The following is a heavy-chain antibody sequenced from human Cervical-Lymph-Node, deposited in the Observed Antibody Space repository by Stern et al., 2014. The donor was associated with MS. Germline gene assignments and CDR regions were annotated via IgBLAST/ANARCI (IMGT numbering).Heavy chain of an antibody. D-gene: IGHD6-19*01. J-gene: IGHJ4*02. CDR1: GFTFGDYA. CDR3: VKSDTSAWYSPFDY. V-gene: IGHV3-9*01. CDR2: ISWNSGNI. Sequence: EVQMVASGGGLVQPGRSLRLSCAASGFTFGDYAMHWVRQAPGKGLEWVSGISWNSGNIGYADSVKGRFTISRDNAKNSLYLQMNSLRAEDTALYYCVKSDTSAWYSPFDYWGQGTLVTVSS.